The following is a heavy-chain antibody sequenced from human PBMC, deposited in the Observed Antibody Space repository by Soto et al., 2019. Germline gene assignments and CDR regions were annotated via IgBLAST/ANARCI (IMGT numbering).Heavy chain of an antibody. Sequence: QVQLVESGGDLVKPGGSLRLSCAASGYTFSDYYMSWIRQAPGKGLEWISYIDTSGTKIYYADSVKGRFTITSDNAKNSLYLEMNSLRDEDTAVYYCASHYDMWSGYLSPVDYWGQGTLGTVSS. CDR2: IDTSGTKI. CDR1: GYTFSDYY. V-gene: IGHV3-11*01. D-gene: IGHD3-3*01. J-gene: IGHJ4*02. CDR3: ASHYDMWSGYLSPVDY.